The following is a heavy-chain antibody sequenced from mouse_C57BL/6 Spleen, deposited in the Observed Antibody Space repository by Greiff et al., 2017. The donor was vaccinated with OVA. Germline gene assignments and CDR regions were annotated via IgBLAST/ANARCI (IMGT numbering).Heavy chain of an antibody. CDR3: ARGGIYYGSSYYFDY. D-gene: IGHD1-1*01. J-gene: IGHJ2*01. CDR1: GYSITSGYD. Sequence: EVKLVESGPGMVKPSQSLSLTCTVTGYSITSGYDWHWIRHFPGNKLEWMGYISYSGSTNYNPSLKSRISITHDTSKNHFFLKLNSVTTEDTATYYCARGGIYYGSSYYFDYWGQGTTLTVSS. CDR2: ISYSGST. V-gene: IGHV3-1*01.